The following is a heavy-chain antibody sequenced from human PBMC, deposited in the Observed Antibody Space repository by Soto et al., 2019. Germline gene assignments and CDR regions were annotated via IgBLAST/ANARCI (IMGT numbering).Heavy chain of an antibody. J-gene: IGHJ6*02. CDR3: ARGGPLGPSPNSYGMDV. Sequence: QVQLVQSGAEVKKPGASVKVSCKASGYTFTSYDINWVRQATGQGLEWMGWMNPNSGNTGYAQKFQGRVTMTRNTSIRTAYMELSSLRSEDTAVYYGARGGPLGPSPNSYGMDVWGQGTTVTVSS. CDR1: GYTFTSYD. V-gene: IGHV1-8*01. CDR2: MNPNSGNT.